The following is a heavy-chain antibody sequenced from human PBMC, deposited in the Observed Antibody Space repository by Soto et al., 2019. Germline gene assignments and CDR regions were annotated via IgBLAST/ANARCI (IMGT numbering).Heavy chain of an antibody. J-gene: IGHJ4*02. CDR1: GFTFSSYA. Sequence: GGSLRLSCAASGFTFSSYAMHWVRQAPGKGLEYVSAISSNGGSTYYANSVKGRFTISRDNSKNTLYLQMGSLRAEDMAVYYCASGGSDYYFDYWGQGTLVTVSS. D-gene: IGHD2-21*02. CDR2: ISSNGGST. V-gene: IGHV3-64*01. CDR3: ASGGSDYYFDY.